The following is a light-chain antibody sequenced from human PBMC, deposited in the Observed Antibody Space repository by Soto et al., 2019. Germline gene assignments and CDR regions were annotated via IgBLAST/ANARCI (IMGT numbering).Light chain of an antibody. Sequence: DIQMTQSPSTLSASVGDRVTITCRASQSISSWLAWYQQKPGKAPELLIYDASSLESGVPSRFSGSGSGTEFTLTISSLQPDDFATYYCQQYNSYSPKTFGQGTEV. J-gene: IGKJ1*01. CDR3: QQYNSYSPKT. V-gene: IGKV1-5*01. CDR2: DAS. CDR1: QSISSW.